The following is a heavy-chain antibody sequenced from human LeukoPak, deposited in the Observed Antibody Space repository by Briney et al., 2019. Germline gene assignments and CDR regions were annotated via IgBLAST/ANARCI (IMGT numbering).Heavy chain of an antibody. D-gene: IGHD4/OR15-4a*01. J-gene: IGHJ4*02. V-gene: IGHV3-53*01. CDR2: IYSDNT. Sequence: GGSLRLSCTVSGFTVSSNSMSWVRQAPGKGLEWVSFIYSDNTHYSDSVKGRFTISRDNSKNTPYLQMNSLRAEDTAVYYCARRAGAYSHPYDYWGQGTLVTVSS. CDR1: GFTVSSNS. CDR3: ARRAGAYSHPYDY.